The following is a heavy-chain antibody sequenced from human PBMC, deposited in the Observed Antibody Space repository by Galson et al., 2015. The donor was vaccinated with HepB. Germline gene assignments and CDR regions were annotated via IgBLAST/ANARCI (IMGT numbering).Heavy chain of an antibody. J-gene: IGHJ3*02. Sequence: SLRLSCAASGSTFRTYAMTWVRQAPGKGLERVSIISSSGTTYYADAVKGRFTISRDNSKNRLYLQMNSLRADDTAIYYCAKDRVGAAPLGTFDMWGQGTLVTVSS. CDR2: ISSSGTT. V-gene: IGHV3-23*01. D-gene: IGHD1-26*01. CDR3: AKDRVGAAPLGTFDM. CDR1: GSTFRTYA.